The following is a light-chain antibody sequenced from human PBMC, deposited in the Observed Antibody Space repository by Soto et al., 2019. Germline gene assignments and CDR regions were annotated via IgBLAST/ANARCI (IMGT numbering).Light chain of an antibody. CDR3: GSWEHSVSGFV. Sequence: QSVLTQPPSVSAAPGQKVTISCSGRTSNIGNNYVSWFQQLPGTAPKLIIYQSNRRPSGIPDRFSGSKSGTSATLGITGLQTGDEADYYCGSWEHSVSGFVFGTGTKLTVL. V-gene: IGLV1-51*02. CDR1: TSNIGNNY. J-gene: IGLJ1*01. CDR2: QSN.